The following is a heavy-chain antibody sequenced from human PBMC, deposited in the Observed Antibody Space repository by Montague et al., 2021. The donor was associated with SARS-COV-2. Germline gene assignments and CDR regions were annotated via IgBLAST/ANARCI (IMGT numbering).Heavy chain of an antibody. CDR3: ARTDGGSYFNAFDI. Sequence: SLRLSCAASGFTFSSYAMHWVRQAPGKGLEWVAVISYDGSNKYYVDSVKGRFTIPRDNSKNTLYLQMNSLRAEDTAVYYCARTDGGSYFNAFDIWGQGTMVTVSS. D-gene: IGHD1-26*01. V-gene: IGHV3-30*04. J-gene: IGHJ3*02. CDR1: GFTFSSYA. CDR2: ISYDGSNK.